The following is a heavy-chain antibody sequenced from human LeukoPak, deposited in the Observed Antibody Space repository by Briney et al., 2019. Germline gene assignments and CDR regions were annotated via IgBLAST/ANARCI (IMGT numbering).Heavy chain of an antibody. V-gene: IGHV3-7*04. CDR3: ARGDYVWGSYRYIYPFDY. J-gene: IGHJ4*02. CDR2: IKQDGSEK. D-gene: IGHD3-16*02. Sequence: GGSLRLSCVASGFPFSSYWMTWVRQAPGKGLEWVANIKQDGSEKYYVDSVKGRFTISRDNAKNSLYLQMNSLRAEDTAVYYCARGDYVWGSYRYIYPFDYWGQGTLVTVSS. CDR1: GFPFSSYW.